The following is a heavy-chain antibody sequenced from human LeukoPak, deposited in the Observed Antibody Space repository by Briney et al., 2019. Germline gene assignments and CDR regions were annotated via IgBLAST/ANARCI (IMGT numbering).Heavy chain of an antibody. D-gene: IGHD3-10*01. J-gene: IGHJ5*02. CDR1: GGSISSYY. Sequence: SETLSLTCTVSGGSISSYYWSWIRQPAGKGLEWIGRIYTSGSTNYNPSLKSRVTMSVDTSKNQFSLKLSSVTAADTAVYYCARHKEVTMVRGVIIGSNWFDPWGQGTLVTVSS. CDR3: ARHKEVTMVRGVIIGSNWFDP. CDR2: IYTSGST. V-gene: IGHV4-4*07.